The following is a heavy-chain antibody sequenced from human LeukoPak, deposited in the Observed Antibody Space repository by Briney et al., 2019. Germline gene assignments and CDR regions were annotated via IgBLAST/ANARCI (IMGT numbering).Heavy chain of an antibody. V-gene: IGHV5-51*01. CDR1: GYSFSSHW. CDR2: IYPGDSHT. J-gene: IGHJ4*02. D-gene: IGHD4-17*01. Sequence: GASLQISCKASGYSFSSHWITWVRQMPGKGLEWMGIIYPGDSHTRYSPSFQGQVTISADKSINTAYLQWSSLKASDTAVYFCARHLLDGAVTTALDYWGQGTLVTVSS. CDR3: ARHLLDGAVTTALDY.